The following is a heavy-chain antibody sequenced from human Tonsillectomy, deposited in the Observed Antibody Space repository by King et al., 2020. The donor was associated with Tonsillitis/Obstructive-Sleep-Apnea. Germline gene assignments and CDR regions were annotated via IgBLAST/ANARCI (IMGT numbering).Heavy chain of an antibody. CDR2: IYWDDDK. CDR1: GFSLSTSGVG. V-gene: IGHV2-5*02. Sequence: QLTLQESGPTLVKPTQTLTLTCTFSGFSLSTSGVGVGWIRQPPGQALEWLALIYWDDDKRYSPSLKSRLTITKDTSKNQVVLTMTNMDPVDTATYYCAQYEEQLGGFDYWGQGTLVTVSS. D-gene: IGHD6-13*01. CDR3: AQYEEQLGGFDY. J-gene: IGHJ4*02.